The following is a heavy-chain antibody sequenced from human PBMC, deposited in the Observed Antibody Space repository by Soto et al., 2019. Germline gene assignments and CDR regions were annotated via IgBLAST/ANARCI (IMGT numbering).Heavy chain of an antibody. CDR1: GFTFSSYG. CDR3: AKDLYSSSPLSDY. Sequence: QVQLVESGGGVVQPGRSLRLSCAASGFTFSSYGMHWVRQAPGKGLEWVAVISYDGSNKYYADSVKGRFTISRDNSKNTLYLRMNSLRAEDTAVYYCAKDLYSSSPLSDYWGQGTLVTVSS. D-gene: IGHD6-6*01. CDR2: ISYDGSNK. J-gene: IGHJ4*02. V-gene: IGHV3-30*18.